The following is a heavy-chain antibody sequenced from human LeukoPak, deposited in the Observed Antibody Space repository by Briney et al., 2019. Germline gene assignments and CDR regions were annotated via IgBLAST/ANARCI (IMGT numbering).Heavy chain of an antibody. V-gene: IGHV4-38-2*02. J-gene: IGHJ4*02. Sequence: SETLSLTCTVSGYSISSNYYWGWIRQPPGNGLEWIGNIYHSGSISYNPSLKSRVTISVDTSKNQFSLKLTSVTAADTAVYYCARALEGTTGRFDYWGQGTLVTVSS. D-gene: IGHD1-7*01. CDR3: ARALEGTTGRFDY. CDR2: IYHSGSI. CDR1: GYSISSNYY.